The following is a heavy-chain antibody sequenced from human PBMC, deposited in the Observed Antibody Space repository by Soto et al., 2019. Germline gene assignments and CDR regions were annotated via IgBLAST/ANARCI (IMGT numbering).Heavy chain of an antibody. V-gene: IGHV3-7*05. CDR3: ARDVSPGSSGYSLDAFDI. J-gene: IGHJ3*02. CDR2: IKRDGTER. CDR1: GFTITNYW. Sequence: QLVESGGGLVQPGGSLRLSCAASGFTITNYWMTWVRQAPGKGLEWVANIKRDGTERSYLDSVRGRFTVSRDNAKNSLYLQMNSLGAEDTALYFCARDVSPGSSGYSLDAFDIWGQGTMVTVSS. D-gene: IGHD6-25*01.